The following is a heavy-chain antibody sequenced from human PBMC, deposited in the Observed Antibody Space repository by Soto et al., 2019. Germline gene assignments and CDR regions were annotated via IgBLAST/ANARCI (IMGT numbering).Heavy chain of an antibody. CDR3: VGSIVVVPAARGYYYYYMDV. CDR2: IYYSGST. V-gene: IGHV4-39*01. J-gene: IGHJ6*03. Sequence: ETLSLTCTVSGGSISSSSYYWGWIRQPPGKGLEWIGSIYYSGSTYYNPSLKSRVTISVDTSKNQFSLKLSSVTAADTAVYYCVGSIVVVPAARGYYYYYMDVWGKGTTVTVSS. CDR1: GGSISSSSYY. D-gene: IGHD2-2*01.